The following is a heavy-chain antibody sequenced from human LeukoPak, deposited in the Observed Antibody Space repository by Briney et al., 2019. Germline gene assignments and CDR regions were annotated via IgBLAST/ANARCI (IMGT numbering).Heavy chain of an antibody. CDR1: GGSISSSSYY. CDR3: ARDRAFGVVIMPFDY. J-gene: IGHJ4*02. CDR2: IYYSGST. V-gene: IGHV4-39*07. D-gene: IGHD3-3*01. Sequence: SETLSLTCTVSGGSISSSSYYWGWIRQPPGKGLEWIGSIYYSGSTYYNPSLKSRVTISVDTSKNQFSLKLSSVTAADTAVYYCARDRAFGVVIMPFDYWGQGTLVTVSS.